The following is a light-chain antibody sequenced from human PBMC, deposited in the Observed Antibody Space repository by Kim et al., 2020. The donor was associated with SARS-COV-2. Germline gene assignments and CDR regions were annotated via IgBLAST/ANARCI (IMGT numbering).Light chain of an antibody. CDR3: SSYTSSSTPRY. V-gene: IGLV2-14*03. J-gene: IGLJ2*01. CDR1: SSDVGGYNY. Sequence: QSALTQPASVSGSPGQSITISCTGTSSDVGGYNYVSWYQQHPGKAPKLMIYDVSNRPSGVSNRFSGSKSGNTASLTISGLQAEDEADYYCSSYTSSSTPRYFGGGTKLTVL. CDR2: DVS.